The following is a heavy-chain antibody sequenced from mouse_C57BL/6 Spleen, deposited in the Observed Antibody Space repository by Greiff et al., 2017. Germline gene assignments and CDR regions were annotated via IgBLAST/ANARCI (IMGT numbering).Heavy chain of an antibody. D-gene: IGHD2-4*01. V-gene: IGHV1-74*01. Sequence: QVQLKQPGAELVKPGASVKVSCKASGYTFTSYWMHWVKQRPGQGLEWIGRIHPSDSDTNYNQKFKGKATLTVDKSSSTAYMQLSSLTSEDSAVYYCAAYDYDLYYAMDYWGQGTSVTVSS. CDR3: AAYDYDLYYAMDY. J-gene: IGHJ4*01. CDR2: IHPSDSDT. CDR1: GYTFTSYW.